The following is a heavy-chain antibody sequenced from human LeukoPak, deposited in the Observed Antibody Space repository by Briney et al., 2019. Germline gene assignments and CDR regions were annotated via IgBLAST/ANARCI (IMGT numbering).Heavy chain of an antibody. CDR2: IGGSGANT. J-gene: IGHJ4*02. V-gene: IGHV3-23*01. CDR3: AKVRFYYDSSGSYFDY. Sequence: GGSMRLSCVASGFTFSNYAMSWVRQAPGKGLEWVYAIGGSGANTYFADSVKGRFTISRDNSKNTLYLQMNSLRAEDTAVYYCAKVRFYYDSSGSYFDYWGQGTLVTVSS. D-gene: IGHD3-22*01. CDR1: GFTFSNYA.